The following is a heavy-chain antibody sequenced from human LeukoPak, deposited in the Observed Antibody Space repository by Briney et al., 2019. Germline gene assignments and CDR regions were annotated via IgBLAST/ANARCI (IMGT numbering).Heavy chain of an antibody. CDR1: GFTCSSYW. J-gene: IGHJ4*02. D-gene: IGHD3-22*01. Sequence: GGSLRLSCAASGFTCSSYWMSWVRQGPGKGLEWVANIKQDGSEKYYVDSVKGRFTISRDNAKNSLYLQMNSLRAEDTAVYYCARDYYDSSGYYEGDYWGQGTLVTVSS. V-gene: IGHV3-7*01. CDR2: IKQDGSEK. CDR3: ARDYYDSSGYYEGDY.